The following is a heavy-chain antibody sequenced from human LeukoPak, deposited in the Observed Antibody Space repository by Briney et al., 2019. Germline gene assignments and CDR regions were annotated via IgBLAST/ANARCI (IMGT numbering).Heavy chain of an antibody. CDR3: AKQKGVSWYSEEDY. CDR2: ISGSTGST. D-gene: IGHD2-15*01. Sequence: GGSLRLSCAASGFTLSSYAISWVRQAPGKGLEWVSGISGSTGSTYYVDSVKGRFTISRDNSKNTLYLQMNSLRAEDTAVYHCAKQKGVSWYSEEDYWGQGTLVTVSS. CDR1: GFTLSSYA. V-gene: IGHV3-23*01. J-gene: IGHJ4*02.